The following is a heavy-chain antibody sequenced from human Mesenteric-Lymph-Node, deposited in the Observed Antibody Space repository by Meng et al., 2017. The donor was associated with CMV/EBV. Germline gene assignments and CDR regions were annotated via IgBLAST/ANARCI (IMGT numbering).Heavy chain of an antibody. Sequence: KVSCKASGYSFPLHWIGWVRQMPGKGLELMGLVYPGDSDARYSPSFQGQVTISADRSVTTAYLRWSSLKASDTAMYYCARTNTYYDFWSGYYKSYYYGMDVWGQGTTVTVSS. CDR1: GYSFPLHW. J-gene: IGHJ6*02. CDR3: ARTNTYYDFWSGYYKSYYYGMDV. D-gene: IGHD3-3*01. CDR2: VYPGDSDA. V-gene: IGHV5-51*01.